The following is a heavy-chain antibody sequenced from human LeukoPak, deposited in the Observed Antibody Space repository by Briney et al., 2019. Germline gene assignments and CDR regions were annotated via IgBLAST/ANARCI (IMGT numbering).Heavy chain of an antibody. CDR3: AKDARDQMRITMVRGVFDY. CDR1: GFTFSSYG. Sequence: GGSLRLSCAASGFTFSSYGMHWVRQAPGKGLEWVAFIRYDGSNKYYADSVKGRFTISRDNSKNTLYLQMNSLRAEDTAVYYCAKDARDQMRITMVRGVFDYWGQGTLVTVSS. CDR2: IRYDGSNK. D-gene: IGHD3-10*01. J-gene: IGHJ4*02. V-gene: IGHV3-30*02.